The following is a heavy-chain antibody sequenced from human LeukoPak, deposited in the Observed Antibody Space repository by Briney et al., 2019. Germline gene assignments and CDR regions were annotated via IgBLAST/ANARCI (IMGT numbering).Heavy chain of an antibody. CDR3: ARGWRSSLGIWIDR. V-gene: IGHV1-8*01. D-gene: IGHD6-13*01. CDR1: GYTFTSYD. Sequence: GASVTVSCKASGYTFTSYDTKWVRQATGQGLEWMGGMNANSGNRGYAQKFQGRDTMNKITSISPAYMELSGVRSEGLGVCDCARGWRSSLGIWIDRCSQGTLLTVSS. J-gene: IGHJ5*02. CDR2: MNANSGNR.